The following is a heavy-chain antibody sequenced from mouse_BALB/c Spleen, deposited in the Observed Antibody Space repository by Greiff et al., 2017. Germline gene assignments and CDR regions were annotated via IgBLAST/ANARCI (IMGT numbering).Heavy chain of an antibody. V-gene: IGHV1-82*01. CDR1: GYAFSSSW. CDR3: AREVPYAMDY. D-gene: IGHD6-1*01. CDR2: IYPGDGDT. Sequence: VQRVESGPELVKPGASVKISCKASGYAFSSSWMNWVKQRPGQGLEWIGRIYPGDGDTNYNGKFKGKATLTADKSSSTAYMQLSSLTSVDSAVYFCAREVPYAMDYWGQGTSVTVSS. J-gene: IGHJ4*01.